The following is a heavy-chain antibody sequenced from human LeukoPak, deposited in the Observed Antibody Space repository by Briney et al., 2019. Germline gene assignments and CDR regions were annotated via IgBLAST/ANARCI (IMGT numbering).Heavy chain of an antibody. Sequence: HPGGSLRLSCVVSGFTFDTYAMNWVRQAPGKGLEWVSTTSSSGGSTSYAESVKGRFTISRDNSENTLFLQMNSLRAEDTAIYYCAKDYEPSTFSPAYYFDYWGQGILVTVSS. V-gene: IGHV3-23*01. D-gene: IGHD3-3*01. CDR2: TSSSGGST. CDR1: GFTFDTYA. CDR3: AKDYEPSTFSPAYYFDY. J-gene: IGHJ4*02.